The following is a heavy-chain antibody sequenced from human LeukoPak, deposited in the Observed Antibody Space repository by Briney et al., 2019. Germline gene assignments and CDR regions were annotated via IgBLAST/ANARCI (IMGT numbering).Heavy chain of an antibody. CDR3: ARGRFLSDYFDY. Sequence: PGGSLRLSCAASGFTFSSYEMNWVRQAPGKGLEWVSYISGTSSTVYYTDSVKGRFTISRDNAKNSLYLQMNSLRDEDTAVYYCARGRFLSDYFDYWGQGALVTVSS. D-gene: IGHD2/OR15-2a*01. J-gene: IGHJ4*02. CDR2: ISGTSSTV. CDR1: GFTFSSYE. V-gene: IGHV3-48*02.